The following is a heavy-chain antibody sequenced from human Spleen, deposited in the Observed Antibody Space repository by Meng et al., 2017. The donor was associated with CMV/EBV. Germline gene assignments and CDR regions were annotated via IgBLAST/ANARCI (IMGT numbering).Heavy chain of an antibody. V-gene: IGHV3-11*01. CDR2: ISSNGTIK. J-gene: IGHJ4*02. CDR3: VRGLID. Sequence: GESLKISCAAFGFTFSNHYMSWVRQAPGNGLEWISYISSNGTIKYYSDSVKGRFTVSRGNTKSSLYLQMNSLRDDDTAMYYCVRGLIDWGQGTLVTVSS. D-gene: IGHD3-16*02. CDR1: GFTFSNHY.